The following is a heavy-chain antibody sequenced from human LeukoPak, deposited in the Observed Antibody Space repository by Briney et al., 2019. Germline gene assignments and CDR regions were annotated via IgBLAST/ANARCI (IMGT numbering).Heavy chain of an antibody. V-gene: IGHV4-34*01. D-gene: IGHD3-10*01. CDR2: GGNSGGT. J-gene: IGHJ5*02. Sequence: SETLSLTCAVYGGSLNGYYWSWIRQPPGKGLEWIGEGGNSGGTKFNPSLKSRVTISADASKNQFSLKLSSVTAADTAVYYCARDWGFGDSEDWFDPWGQGTLVTVSS. CDR1: GGSLNGYY. CDR3: ARDWGFGDSEDWFDP.